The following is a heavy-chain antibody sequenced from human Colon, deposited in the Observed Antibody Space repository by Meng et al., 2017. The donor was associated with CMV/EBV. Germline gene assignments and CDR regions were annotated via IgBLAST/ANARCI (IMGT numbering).Heavy chain of an antibody. V-gene: IGHV4-39*07. CDR1: GGSISSSSYY. CDR2: FYYIGTT. Sequence: LSLTCSVSGGSISSSSYYWSWLRQSPGEGLEWIGTFYYIGTTYYNPSFKSRATISVDTSKNQLSLKVNSVTAADTAVYYCARDFDDPWGQGTLVTVSS. D-gene: IGHD3-9*01. CDR3: ARDFDDP. J-gene: IGHJ5*02.